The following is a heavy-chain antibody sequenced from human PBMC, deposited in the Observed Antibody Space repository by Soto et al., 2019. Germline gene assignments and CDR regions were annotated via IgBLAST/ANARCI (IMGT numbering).Heavy chain of an antibody. CDR1: GFIFTEWF. D-gene: IGHD2-21*01. J-gene: IGHJ1*01. Sequence: HLAQSGPEVKRPGASVKISCKASGFIFTEWFMHWVRPAPGQGPEWVGTFTTSGGNSIYSQKFQDRGTMTRNAATSTRYVELSSLTSADKAVYYCAKEGAIPGEVDAWGQGTLVTVSS. CDR3: AKEGAIPGEVDA. CDR2: FTTSGGNS. V-gene: IGHV1-46*01.